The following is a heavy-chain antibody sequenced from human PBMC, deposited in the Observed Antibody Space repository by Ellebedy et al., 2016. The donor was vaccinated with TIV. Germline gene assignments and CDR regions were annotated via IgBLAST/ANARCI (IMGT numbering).Heavy chain of an antibody. J-gene: IGHJ4*02. CDR2: IFTSDIT. CDR1: GFAVNRSY. V-gene: IGHV3-53*01. D-gene: IGHD2-15*01. CDR3: AVVDFC. Sequence: PGGSLRLSCAASGFAVNRSYITWARQAPGKGLDWVSVIFTSDITSYADSVRCRFTISRDTYKNTVSLQMNSLRVEDTAIYYCAVVDFCWGQGTLVTVSS.